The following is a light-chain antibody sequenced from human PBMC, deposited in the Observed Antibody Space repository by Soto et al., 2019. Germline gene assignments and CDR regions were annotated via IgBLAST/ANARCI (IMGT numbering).Light chain of an antibody. J-gene: IGKJ5*01. CDR2: AAS. CDR1: QSISSY. CDR3: QQFNSYPIT. V-gene: IGKV1-9*01. Sequence: DIQMTQSPSSLSASVGDRVTITCRASQSISSYLNWYQQKPGKAPKLMIYAASTLQSGVPSRFRGSGSGTEFTLTISSLKPEDFATYYCQQFNSYPITFGQGTRLEIK.